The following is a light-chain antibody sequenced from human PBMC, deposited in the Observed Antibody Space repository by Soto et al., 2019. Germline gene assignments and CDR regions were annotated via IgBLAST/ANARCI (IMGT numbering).Light chain of an antibody. CDR2: DVT. J-gene: IGLJ2*01. CDR3: SSYTSSAVI. CDR1: SSDVGGYNY. V-gene: IGLV2-14*01. Sequence: QSALTQPASVSGSPGQSITISCTGTSSDVGGYNYVSWYQQHPGKAPKLMIYDVTNRPSGVAYRFSGSKFGNTASLTISGLQAEDEADYYCSSYTSSAVIFGGGTKVTVL.